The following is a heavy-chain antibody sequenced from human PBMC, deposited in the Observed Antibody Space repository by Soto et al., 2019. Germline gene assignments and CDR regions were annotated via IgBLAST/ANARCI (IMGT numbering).Heavy chain of an antibody. Sequence: QVQLVESGGGVVQPGRSLTLSCAASGFSFSNYAMHWVRQAPGKGLEWVAVTSYDGYNKLYADSVKGRFNIARDNSKNTLSLQMNSLRTEDTAIYYCARRPSIDSPAHWFDPWGQGTLVTVSS. D-gene: IGHD1-26*01. CDR2: TSYDGYNK. CDR3: ARRPSIDSPAHWFDP. V-gene: IGHV3-30-3*01. J-gene: IGHJ5*02. CDR1: GFSFSNYA.